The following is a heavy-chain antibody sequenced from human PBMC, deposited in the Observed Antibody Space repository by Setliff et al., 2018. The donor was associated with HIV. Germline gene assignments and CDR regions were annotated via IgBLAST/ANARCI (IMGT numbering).Heavy chain of an antibody. CDR3: VKSLMFFNWFDS. CDR2: ISTNGDST. J-gene: IGHJ5*01. D-gene: IGHD3-10*02. CDR1: GFTFSNYA. Sequence: GGSLRLSCSTSGFTFSNYAMHWVRQAPGKGLDYVSSISTNGDSTSYADSVKGRFTISRDNSKNTLYLQMSSLRTEDTAVYYCVKSLMFFNWFDSWGQGTLVTVSS. V-gene: IGHV3-64D*09.